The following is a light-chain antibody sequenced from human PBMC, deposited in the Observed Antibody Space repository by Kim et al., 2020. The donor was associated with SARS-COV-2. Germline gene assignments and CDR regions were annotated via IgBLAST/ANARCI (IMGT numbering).Light chain of an antibody. CDR2: EVS. CDR1: SSDVGSYNL. V-gene: IGLV2-23*02. J-gene: IGLJ2*01. Sequence: QSALTQPASVSGSPGQSITISCSGTSSDVGSYNLVSWYQQHPGKAPKLIIYEVSERPSGVSNRFSGSKSGNTAALTISGLQAEDEADYYCCSYAGSSLGFVGGTHLTVL. CDR3: CSYAGSSLG.